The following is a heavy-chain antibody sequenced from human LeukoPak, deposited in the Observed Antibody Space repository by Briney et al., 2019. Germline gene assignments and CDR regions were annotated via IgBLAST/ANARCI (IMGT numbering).Heavy chain of an antibody. V-gene: IGHV3-74*01. CDR1: GFTFSSYW. CDR3: ARGVGYYDILTGYFFDP. CDR2: INSDGSST. Sequence: GGSLRLSCAASGFTFSSYWMHWDRQAPGRGLVWVSRINSDGSSTSYADSVKGRFTISRDNAKNTLYLQMNSLRAEDTAVYYCARGVGYYDILTGYFFDPWGQGTLVSVSS. D-gene: IGHD3-9*01. J-gene: IGHJ5*02.